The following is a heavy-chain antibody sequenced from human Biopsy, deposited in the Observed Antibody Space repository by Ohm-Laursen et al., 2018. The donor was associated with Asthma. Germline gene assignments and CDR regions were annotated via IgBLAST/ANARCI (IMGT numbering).Heavy chain of an antibody. CDR2: LIPIFGPT. Sequence: SSVKVSCKASGGTFGNYAISWVRQAPGQGLEWMGGLIPIFGPTNYAQKFQGRVTISADDSTSTAYMELSSLSSEDTALYYCARGPEYVRSSGALDYWGQGTLVTVSS. D-gene: IGHD2-2*01. CDR3: ARGPEYVRSSGALDY. CDR1: GGTFGNYA. J-gene: IGHJ4*02. V-gene: IGHV1-69*01.